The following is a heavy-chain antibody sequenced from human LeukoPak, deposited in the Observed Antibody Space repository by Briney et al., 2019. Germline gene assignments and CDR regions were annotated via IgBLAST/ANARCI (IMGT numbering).Heavy chain of an antibody. CDR2: ISAYNGNT. CDR1: GGTFSSDG. CDR3: GKVGASGIDY. Sequence: ASVKVSCKASGGTFSSDGISWVRQAPGQGLEWMGWISAYNGNTNYAQKLQGRVTMTTDTSTSTAYMELRSLRSDDTAVYYCGKVGASGIDYWGQGTLVTVSS. D-gene: IGHD1-26*01. V-gene: IGHV1-18*01. J-gene: IGHJ4*02.